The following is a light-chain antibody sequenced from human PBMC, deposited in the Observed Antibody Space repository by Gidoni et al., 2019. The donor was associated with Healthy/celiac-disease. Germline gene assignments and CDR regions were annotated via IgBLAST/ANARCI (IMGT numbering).Light chain of an antibody. Sequence: EIVLPQSPGTLSLSPGESATLSCRASQSVSSSYLAWYQHKTGQSPRLRIYGASSRATGVQDGFSGSGSGTAFTVAISRREPEDFAVYYCQQDGSSLWTFGQXAKVESK. V-gene: IGKV3-20*01. CDR1: QSVSSSY. CDR2: GAS. J-gene: IGKJ1*01. CDR3: QQDGSSLWT.